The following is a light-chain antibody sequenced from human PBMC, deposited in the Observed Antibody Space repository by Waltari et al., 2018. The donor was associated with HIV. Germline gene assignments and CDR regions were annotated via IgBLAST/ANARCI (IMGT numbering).Light chain of an antibody. CDR2: DVS. Sequence: QSALTQPASVSASPGQSLTISCTVTNSAFGAYNYVSWYQQYPGKAPKLMIYDVSNRPSGVSNRFSASKSGNTASLTISGLQAEDEADYYCSSYTSSSTVVFGGGTKLTVL. CDR1: NSAFGAYNY. J-gene: IGLJ2*01. V-gene: IGLV2-14*01. CDR3: SSYTSSSTVV.